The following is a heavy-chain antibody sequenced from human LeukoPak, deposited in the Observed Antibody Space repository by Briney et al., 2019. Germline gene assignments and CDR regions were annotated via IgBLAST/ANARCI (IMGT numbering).Heavy chain of an antibody. CDR3: ARQYYDSSGYPPQYYYYGMDV. CDR2: IYYSGST. CDR1: GGSISSYY. V-gene: IGHV4-59*08. Sequence: SETLSLTCTVSGGSISSYYWSWIRQPPGKGLEWIGYIYYSGSTNYTPSLKSRVTISVDPSKNQFSLKLSSVTAADTAVYYCARQYYDSSGYPPQYYYYGMDVWGQGTTVTVSS. J-gene: IGHJ6*02. D-gene: IGHD3-22*01.